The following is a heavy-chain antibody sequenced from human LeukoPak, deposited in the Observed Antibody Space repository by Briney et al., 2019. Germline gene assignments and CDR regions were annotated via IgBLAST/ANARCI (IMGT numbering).Heavy chain of an antibody. D-gene: IGHD6-13*01. V-gene: IGHV5-51*01. CDR2: IYTGDSDN. Sequence: GESLKISCKGSGYSFTSYWIGWVRQMPGKGLEWMGIIYTGDSDNRYSPSFQGQVTTSADKSISTAYLQWSSLKASDTAMYYCARPSDLAAAGPVEYWGQGTLVTVSS. CDR3: ARPSDLAAAGPVEY. J-gene: IGHJ4*02. CDR1: GYSFTSYW.